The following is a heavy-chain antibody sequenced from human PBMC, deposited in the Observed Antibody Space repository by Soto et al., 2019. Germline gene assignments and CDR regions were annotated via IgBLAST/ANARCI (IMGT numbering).Heavy chain of an antibody. J-gene: IGHJ5*01. CDR3: ARLGGFYQSLDS. Sequence: SETLSLTCTFSGGSISSYYWSWIRQPPGKGLEWIGYIYYTGTTTYNPSIKSRVTISVDSSKNQFSLNLTSVSAADTAVYYCARLGGFYQSLDSWGQGTLVTVSS. D-gene: IGHD3-22*01. CDR2: IYYTGTT. CDR1: GGSISSYY. V-gene: IGHV4-59*08.